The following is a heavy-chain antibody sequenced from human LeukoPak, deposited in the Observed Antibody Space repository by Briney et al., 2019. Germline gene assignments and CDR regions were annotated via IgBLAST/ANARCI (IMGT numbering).Heavy chain of an antibody. J-gene: IGHJ5*02. V-gene: IGHV3-48*01. CDR1: GFTFRSYN. D-gene: IGHD1-26*01. CDR3: TTDSPLYSGNYYEVP. CDR2: ITGGSTTI. Sequence: GGSLRLSCAASGFTFRSYNMNWVRQAPGKGLEWVSYITGGSTTIYYADSVKGRFTISRDNAKNSLYLQMNSLRAEDTAVYYCTTDSPLYSGNYYEVPWGQGTLVTVSS.